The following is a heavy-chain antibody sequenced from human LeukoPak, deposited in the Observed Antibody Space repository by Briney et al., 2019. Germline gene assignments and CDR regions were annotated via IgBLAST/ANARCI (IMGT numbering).Heavy chain of an antibody. CDR2: IYYSGST. J-gene: IGHJ4*02. Sequence: SETLSLTCTVSGGSISSSSYYWGWLRQPPGKGLEWIASIYYSGSTYYNPSLKSRVTISVDTSKNQFSLRLSSVTAADTAVYYCASNWGGDEYYFDYWGQGSLVTVSS. CDR3: ASNWGGDEYYFDY. D-gene: IGHD7-27*01. V-gene: IGHV4-39*01. CDR1: GGSISSSSYY.